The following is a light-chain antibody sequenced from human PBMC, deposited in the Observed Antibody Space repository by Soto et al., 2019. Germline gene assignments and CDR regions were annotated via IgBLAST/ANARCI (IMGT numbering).Light chain of an antibody. CDR3: QQRSNWPRT. CDR2: DAS. Sequence: EIVLTQSPATLSLSPGERATLSYRASQSVSSYLAWYQQKPGQAPRLLIYDASNRATGIPARFSGSGSGTDFTRTISSLEPEDFAVSYCQQRSNWPRTFGQGTKVEIK. V-gene: IGKV3-11*01. J-gene: IGKJ1*01. CDR1: QSVSSY.